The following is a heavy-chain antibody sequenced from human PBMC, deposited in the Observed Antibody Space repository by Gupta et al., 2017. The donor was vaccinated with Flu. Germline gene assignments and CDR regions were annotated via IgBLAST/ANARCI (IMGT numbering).Heavy chain of an antibody. V-gene: IGHV3-13*04. CDR2: RVTAGGT. CDR1: AFPFRSYD. CDR3: VRGGSDALDI. J-gene: IGHJ3*02. Sequence: QLVESGRGLAPPGGSMILACAGSAFPFRSYDFHLLPQVEGKGLEWVAVRVTAGGTIYEVYGKGRFTISRENAKNALFLQMNNLRVGDTAVYYCVRGGSDALDIWGKGTMGIVSP. D-gene: IGHD1-1*01.